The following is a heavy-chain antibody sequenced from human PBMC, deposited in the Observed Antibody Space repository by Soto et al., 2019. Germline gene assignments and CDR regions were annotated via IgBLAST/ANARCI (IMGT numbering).Heavy chain of an antibody. CDR1: GYSFTRYG. J-gene: IGHJ6*02. D-gene: IGHD3-16*01. CDR3: AMVDVYVTPSPQDV. V-gene: IGHV1-18*01. CDR2: INTYNGNT. Sequence: QVQLVQSRAEVKNPGASVKVSCKASGYSFTRYGIAWARQAPGQGLEWMGWINTYNGNTNYAQNLQGRVTLTTYTSTSTAYRELTSLRSNDTAIYYCAMVDVYVTPSPQDVWGQGTTVIVSS.